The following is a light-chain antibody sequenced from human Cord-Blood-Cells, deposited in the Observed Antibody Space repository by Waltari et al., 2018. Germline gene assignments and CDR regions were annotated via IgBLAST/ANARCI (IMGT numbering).Light chain of an antibody. J-gene: IGKJ5*01. Sequence: EIVMTQSPATLSVSPGDRATLSCRASQSVSSNLAWYQQKPGQAPRLRIYGAATRATGIPARFSGSGSGTEFTLTISSLQSEDFAVYYCQQYNNWPPITFGQGTRLEIK. CDR3: QQYNNWPPIT. V-gene: IGKV3-15*01. CDR2: GAA. CDR1: QSVSSN.